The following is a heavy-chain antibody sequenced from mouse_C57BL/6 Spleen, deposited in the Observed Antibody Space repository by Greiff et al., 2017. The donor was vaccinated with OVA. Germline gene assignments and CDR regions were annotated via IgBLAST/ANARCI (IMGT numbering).Heavy chain of an antibody. Sequence: VQLQQPGAELVKPGASVKLSCKASGYTFTSYWMHWVKQRPGQGLEWIGMIHPNSGSTNYNEKFKSKATLTVDKSSSTAYMQLSSLTSEDYAVYYCARSNYDGYYEPSAYWGQGTLDTVSA. CDR3: ARSNYDGYYEPSAY. V-gene: IGHV1-64*01. CDR1: GYTFTSYW. D-gene: IGHD2-3*01. J-gene: IGHJ3*01. CDR2: IHPNSGST.